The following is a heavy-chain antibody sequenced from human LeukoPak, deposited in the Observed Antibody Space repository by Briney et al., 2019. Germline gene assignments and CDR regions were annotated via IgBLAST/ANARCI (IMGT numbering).Heavy chain of an antibody. Sequence: GGSLRLSCAASGFTFSSYSMQWVRQTPGKGLEWVGFMSNSGENTFYGEAVKGRFTISRDNSQNTLYLQMNSLRPEDTAVYYCAKGGASVTRYVDYWGQGTLVTVSS. J-gene: IGHJ4*02. V-gene: IGHV3-30*02. D-gene: IGHD4-17*01. CDR1: GFTFSSYS. CDR2: MSNSGENT. CDR3: AKGGASVTRYVDY.